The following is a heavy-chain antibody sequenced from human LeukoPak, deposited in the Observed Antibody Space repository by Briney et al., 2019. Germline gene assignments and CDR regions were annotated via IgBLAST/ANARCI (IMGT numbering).Heavy chain of an antibody. CDR2: MNPNSGNT. J-gene: IGHJ6*03. CDR1: GYTFTSYD. CDR3: AREYYGSGRRYYYYYMDV. D-gene: IGHD3-10*01. V-gene: IGHV1-8*01. Sequence: ASVKVSCKASGYTFTSYDINWVRQATGQGLEWMGWMNPNSGNTGYAQKFQGRVTMTRNTSISTAYMELSSLRSEDTAVYYCAREYYGSGRRYYYYYMDVWGKGTTVTISS.